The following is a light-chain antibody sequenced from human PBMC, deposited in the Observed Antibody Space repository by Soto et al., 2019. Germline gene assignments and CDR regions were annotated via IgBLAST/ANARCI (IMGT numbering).Light chain of an antibody. CDR3: QQNYITPLA. CDR1: QSISSY. J-gene: IGKJ3*01. Sequence: DIEMTQSPPSLFASVGDRVTITCRASQSISSYLNWYQQKPGKAPRLLIYAVSNLQSGVPSRFSGRGSGTDFTLTISSLQPEDFATYYCQQNYITPLAFGPGTKVDIK. V-gene: IGKV1-39*01. CDR2: AVS.